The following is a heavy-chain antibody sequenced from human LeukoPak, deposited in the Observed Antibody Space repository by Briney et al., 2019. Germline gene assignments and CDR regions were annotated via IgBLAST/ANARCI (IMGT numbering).Heavy chain of an antibody. CDR2: IYYSGST. V-gene: IGHV4-61*01. CDR1: GGSLSSGSYY. CDR3: ARGISGYYVNY. D-gene: IGHD3-22*01. Sequence: SETLSLTCTVSGGSLSSGSYYWSWIRQPPGKGLEWIGYIYYSGSTNYNPSLKSRVNISVDTSKNQFSLKLSSGTAADTAGYHCARGISGYYVNYWGQGTLVTVSS. J-gene: IGHJ4*02.